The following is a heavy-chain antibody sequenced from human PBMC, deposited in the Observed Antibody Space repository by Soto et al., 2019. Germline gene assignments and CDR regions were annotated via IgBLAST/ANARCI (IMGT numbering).Heavy chain of an antibody. CDR1: GFTFSSYG. Sequence: QVQLVESGGGVVQPGRSLRLSCAASGFTFSSYGMHWVRQAPGKGLERVAVISYDGSNKYYADSVKGRFTISRDNSKNTLYLQMNSLRAEDTAVYYCAKARRRGSSGWYVYFDYWGQGTLVTVSS. V-gene: IGHV3-30*18. CDR2: ISYDGSNK. CDR3: AKARRRGSSGWYVYFDY. J-gene: IGHJ4*02. D-gene: IGHD6-19*01.